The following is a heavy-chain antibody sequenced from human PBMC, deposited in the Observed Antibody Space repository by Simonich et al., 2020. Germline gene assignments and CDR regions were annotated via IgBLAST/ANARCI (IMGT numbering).Heavy chain of an antibody. CDR2: IYYSGST. J-gene: IGHJ3*02. D-gene: IGHD6-13*01. CDR3: ARHAGFAFDI. Sequence: QLQLQESGPGLVKPSATLSLTCTVSGGSISSSSYYWGWIRQPPGKGLELIGSIYYSGSTYYNPSLKSRVTISVDTAKNQFSLMRSSVTAADTAVCYCARHAGFAFDIWGQGTMVTVSS. V-gene: IGHV4-39*01. CDR1: GGSISSSSYY.